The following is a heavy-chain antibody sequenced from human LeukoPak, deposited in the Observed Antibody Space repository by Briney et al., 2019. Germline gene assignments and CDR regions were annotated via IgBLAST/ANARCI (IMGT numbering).Heavy chain of an antibody. V-gene: IGHV3-30-3*01. Sequence: GGSLRLSCAASGFTFSSYAMHWVRQAPGKGLEWVAVISYDGSNKYYADSVKGRFTISRDNSKNTLYLQMNSLRAEDTAVYYCARDAIYGSGFIFDYWGQGTLVTVSS. CDR3: ARDAIYGSGFIFDY. J-gene: IGHJ4*02. CDR1: GFTFSSYA. D-gene: IGHD3-10*01. CDR2: ISYDGSNK.